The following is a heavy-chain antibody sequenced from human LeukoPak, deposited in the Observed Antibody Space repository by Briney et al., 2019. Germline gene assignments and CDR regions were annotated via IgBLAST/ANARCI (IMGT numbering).Heavy chain of an antibody. Sequence: GRSLRLSCAASGFTFSSYGMHWVRQAPGKGPEWVAVIWYDGSNKYYADSVKGRFTISRDNSKTTLYLQMNSLRAEDTAVYYCARDCSSTSCWQFDYWGQGTLVTVSS. CDR2: IWYDGSNK. D-gene: IGHD2-2*01. V-gene: IGHV3-33*01. J-gene: IGHJ4*02. CDR3: ARDCSSTSCWQFDY. CDR1: GFTFSSYG.